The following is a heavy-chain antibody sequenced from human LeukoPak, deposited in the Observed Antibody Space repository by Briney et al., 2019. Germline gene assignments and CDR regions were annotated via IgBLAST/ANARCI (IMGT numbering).Heavy chain of an antibody. D-gene: IGHD5-12*01. CDR3: ARGGDIPARYNWFDP. J-gene: IGHJ5*02. CDR1: GFTFSNAW. Sequence: PGGSLRLSCAASGFTFSNAWMNWVRQAPGKGLEWVSSISSSSSYIYYADSVKGRFTISRDNAKNSLYLQMNSPRAEDTAVYYCARGGDIPARYNWFDPWGQGTLVTVSS. V-gene: IGHV3-21*01. CDR2: ISSSSSYI.